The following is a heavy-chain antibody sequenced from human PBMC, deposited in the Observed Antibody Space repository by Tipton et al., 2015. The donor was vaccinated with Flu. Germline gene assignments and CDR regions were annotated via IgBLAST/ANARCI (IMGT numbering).Heavy chain of an antibody. CDR3: ARGDCSSTSCPDY. J-gene: IGHJ4*02. CDR2: IYHSGST. D-gene: IGHD2-2*01. Sequence: TLSLTCTVSGGSISSYYWSWIRQPPGKGLEWIGYIYHSGSTNYNPSLKSRVTISVDTSKNQFSLKLSSVTAADTAVYYCARGDCSSTSCPDYWGQGTLVTVSS. CDR1: GGSISSYY. V-gene: IGHV4-59*01.